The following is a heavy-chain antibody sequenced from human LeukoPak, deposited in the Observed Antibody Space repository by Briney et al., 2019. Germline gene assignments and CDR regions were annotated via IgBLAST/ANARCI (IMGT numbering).Heavy chain of an antibody. V-gene: IGHV3-74*01. CDR2: INSDGSST. J-gene: IGHJ4*02. CDR3: ANVGFGSAYNHTPHD. Sequence: GGSLRLSCAASGFTFSSYWMHWVRQAPGKGLVWVSRINSDGSSTSYADSVKGRFTISRDNSENTLYLQMDSLRAEDTAVYYCANVGFGSAYNHTPHDWGQGTLVTVSS. CDR1: GFTFSSYW. D-gene: IGHD3-22*01.